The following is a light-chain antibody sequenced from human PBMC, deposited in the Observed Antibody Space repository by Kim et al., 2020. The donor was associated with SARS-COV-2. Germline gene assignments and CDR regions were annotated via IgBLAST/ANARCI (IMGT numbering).Light chain of an antibody. Sequence: NFMLTQPHSVSESPGKTVTISCTRSSGSIASNYVQWYQQRPGSAPTTVIYEDNQRPSGVPDRFSGSIDSSSNSASLTISGLKTEDEADYYCQSYDRSNSNWVFGGGTQLTVL. V-gene: IGLV6-57*04. CDR3: QSYDRSNSNWV. J-gene: IGLJ3*02. CDR1: SGSIASNY. CDR2: EDN.